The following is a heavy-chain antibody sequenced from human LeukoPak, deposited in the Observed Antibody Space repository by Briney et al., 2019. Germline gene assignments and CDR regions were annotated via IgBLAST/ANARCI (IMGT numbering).Heavy chain of an antibody. V-gene: IGHV3-30-3*01. CDR3: AKDRSGDYTSDY. D-gene: IGHD4-17*01. CDR2: ISYDGSNN. CDR1: GFTFSSYA. J-gene: IGHJ4*02. Sequence: GGSLRLSCAASGFTFSSYAMHWVRQAPGKGLEWAATISYDGSNNYYAVSVKGRFTISRDNSKNTLYLQMNSLRAEDTAVYYCAKDRSGDYTSDYWGQGTPVTVSS.